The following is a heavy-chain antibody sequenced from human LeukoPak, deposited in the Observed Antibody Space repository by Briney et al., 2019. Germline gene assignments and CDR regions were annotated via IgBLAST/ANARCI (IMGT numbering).Heavy chain of an antibody. Sequence: SETLSLTCAVYGGSFSGYYWSWIRQPPGKGLEWIGEINHSGSTNYNPSLKSRVTISVDTSKNQFSLKLSSVTAADTAVYYCARHGVNDFWSGYYNSYYYMDVWGKGTTVTVSS. V-gene: IGHV4-34*01. D-gene: IGHD3-3*01. CDR1: GGSFSGYY. CDR2: INHSGST. J-gene: IGHJ6*03. CDR3: ARHGVNDFWSGYYNSYYYMDV.